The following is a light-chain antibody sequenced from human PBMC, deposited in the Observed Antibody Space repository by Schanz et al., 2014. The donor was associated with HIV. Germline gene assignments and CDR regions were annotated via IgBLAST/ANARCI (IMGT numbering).Light chain of an antibody. V-gene: IGKV3-15*01. CDR1: QSVSSN. J-gene: IGKJ4*01. CDR2: GAS. CDR3: QQYNNWPLT. Sequence: EIVMTQSPDTLSMSPGERATLSCRASQSVSSNLAWYQQKPGQAPRLLIYGASTSATGIPARFSGSGSGTDFTLTISSLEPEDFAVYYCQQYNNWPLTFGGGTKVEIK.